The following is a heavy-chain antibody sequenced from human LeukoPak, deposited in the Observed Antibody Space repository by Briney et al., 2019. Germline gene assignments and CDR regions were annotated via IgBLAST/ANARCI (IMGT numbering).Heavy chain of an antibody. V-gene: IGHV3-23*01. CDR2: ISGSDGYT. CDR1: GFTFSSYA. D-gene: IGHD5-18*01. Sequence: GGSLRLSCAASGFTFSSYAMSWVRQAPGKGLDCVSVISGSDGYTYYADSVKGRFTISRDNSKNTLYLQMNSLRAEDTAIYYCAKQDTSMDYFDYWGRGTLVSVSS. J-gene: IGHJ4*02. CDR3: AKQDTSMDYFDY.